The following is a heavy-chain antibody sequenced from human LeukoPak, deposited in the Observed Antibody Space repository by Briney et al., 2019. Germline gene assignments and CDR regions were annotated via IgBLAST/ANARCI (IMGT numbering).Heavy chain of an antibody. Sequence: PGGSLRLSCAASGFTFSNYAMSWVRQAPGKGLEGVSSISGSGDTTYYADSVKGRFTISRDNSKNTLYLQMNSLRAEDTAVYYCAKAKTQAMVLPGNYWGQGTLVTVSS. CDR2: ISGSGDTT. D-gene: IGHD5-18*01. CDR3: AKAKTQAMVLPGNY. J-gene: IGHJ4*02. V-gene: IGHV3-23*01. CDR1: GFTFSNYA.